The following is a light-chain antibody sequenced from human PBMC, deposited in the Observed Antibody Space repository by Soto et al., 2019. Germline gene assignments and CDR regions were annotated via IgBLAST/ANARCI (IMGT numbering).Light chain of an antibody. Sequence: QSLLTQPASVSGSPGRAITISCTGTSSDVGAYNYVSWYQHHPGKVPKLLIYEVTNRPSGISDRFSGSKSGNTASLTISGLQAEDEADYYCSSKRDSSTLFVFGTGTKVTVL. J-gene: IGLJ1*01. CDR1: SSDVGAYNY. CDR2: EVT. V-gene: IGLV2-14*01. CDR3: SSKRDSSTLFV.